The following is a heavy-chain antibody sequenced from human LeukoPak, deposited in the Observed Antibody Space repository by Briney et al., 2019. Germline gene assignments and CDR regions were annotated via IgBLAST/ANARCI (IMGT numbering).Heavy chain of an antibody. D-gene: IGHD3-22*01. CDR2: VYTSGST. CDR3: ARMSASSGF. CDR1: GGSLSSGTYY. Sequence: PSQTLSLTCTVSGGSLSSGTYYWSWIRQPAGKGLEWIGRVYTSGSTDYNPSLKSRVTMSVDTSKNQFSLRLISVTAADTAVYYCARMSASSGFWGQGTQVIVSS. V-gene: IGHV4-61*02. J-gene: IGHJ4*02.